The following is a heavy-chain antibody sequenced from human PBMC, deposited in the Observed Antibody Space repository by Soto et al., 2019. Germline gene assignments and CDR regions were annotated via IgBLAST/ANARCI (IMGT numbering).Heavy chain of an antibody. V-gene: IGHV3-33*01. CDR3: AREGRDGYNRVWFDP. J-gene: IGHJ5*02. Sequence: QVPLVESGGGVVQPGRSLRLSCAASGFTFSSYGMHWVRQAPGKGLEWVAVIWYDGSNKYYADSVKGRFTISRDNSKNTLYLQMNSLRAEDTAVYYCAREGRDGYNRVWFDPWGQGTLVTVSS. CDR1: GFTFSSYG. D-gene: IGHD5-12*01. CDR2: IWYDGSNK.